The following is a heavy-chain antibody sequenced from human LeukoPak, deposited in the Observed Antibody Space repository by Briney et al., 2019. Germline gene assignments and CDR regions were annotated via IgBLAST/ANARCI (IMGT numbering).Heavy chain of an antibody. CDR1: GGSISSSSYY. CDR3: ASIIPMIEAFDI. D-gene: IGHD3-3*01. CDR2: IYYSGST. Sequence: PSETLSLTCTVSGGSISSSSYYWGWIRQPPGKGLEWIGSIYYSGSTYYNPSLKSRVTISVDTSKNQFSLKLSSVTAADTAVYYCASIIPMIEAFDIWGQGTMVTVSS. J-gene: IGHJ3*02. V-gene: IGHV4-39*01.